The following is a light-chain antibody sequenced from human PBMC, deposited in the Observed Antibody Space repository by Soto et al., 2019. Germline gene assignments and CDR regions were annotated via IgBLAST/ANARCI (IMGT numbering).Light chain of an antibody. CDR3: QQRSNWAIT. V-gene: IGKV3-11*01. CDR1: QSVSSY. Sequence: IVLTQSPVTLSVSPGERATLSCRASQSVSSYLAWYQQKPDQAPRLLIYDAFIRATGIPARFSGSVSGTDGTITISSLQKEDGLVYYCQQRSNWAITFGQGTRLEIK. J-gene: IGKJ5*01. CDR2: DAF.